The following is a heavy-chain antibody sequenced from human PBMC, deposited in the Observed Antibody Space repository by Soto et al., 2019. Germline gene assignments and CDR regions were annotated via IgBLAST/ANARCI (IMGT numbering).Heavy chain of an antibody. D-gene: IGHD3-10*01. CDR2: ISGSGGST. J-gene: IGHJ3*02. CDR1: GFTFSSYA. V-gene: IGHV3-23*01. CDR3: AKDGRITMVRGVISPGPRRVDI. Sequence: EVQLLESGGGLVQPGGSLRLSCAASGFTFSSYAMSWVRQAPGKGLEWVSAISGSGGSTYYADSVKGRFTISRDNSKKTLYLQMNSLRAEDTAVYYCAKDGRITMVRGVISPGPRRVDIWGQGTMVTVSS.